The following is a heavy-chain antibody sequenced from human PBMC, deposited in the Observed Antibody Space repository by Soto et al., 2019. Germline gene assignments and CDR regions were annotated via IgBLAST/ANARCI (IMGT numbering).Heavy chain of an antibody. V-gene: IGHV3-23*01. Sequence: EVQLLESGGGLVQPGGSLKISCAASGFQLSSCAMSWVRQAPGKGLEWVSGINEGDGATNYLDSVRGRFTISRDNSKNTLYLEMNSLRVEDTAIYYCAKRQAPAGAYEHWGQGILVFVSS. CDR1: GFQLSSCA. J-gene: IGHJ1*01. CDR2: INEGDGAT. CDR3: AKRQAPAGAYEH. D-gene: IGHD6-13*01.